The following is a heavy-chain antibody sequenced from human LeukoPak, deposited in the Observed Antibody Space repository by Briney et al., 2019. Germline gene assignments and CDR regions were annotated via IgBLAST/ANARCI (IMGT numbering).Heavy chain of an antibody. V-gene: IGHV3-23*01. Sequence: GGSLRLSCAASGFTFSSYAMSWVRQAPGKGLEWVSAISGSGGSTYYADSVKGRFTISRDNSKNTLYLQMNSLRAEDTAVYYCAKGAAPDHLRITGTLPTDYWGQGTLVTVSS. D-gene: IGHD1-20*01. CDR1: GFTFSSYA. J-gene: IGHJ4*02. CDR3: AKGAAPDHLRITGTLPTDY. CDR2: ISGSGGST.